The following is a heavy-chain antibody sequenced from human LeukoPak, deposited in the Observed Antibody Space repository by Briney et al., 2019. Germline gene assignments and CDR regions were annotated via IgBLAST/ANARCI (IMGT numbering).Heavy chain of an antibody. CDR3: AKDHPEGDGYNYGAFDI. CDR2: IVDSGVGT. Sequence: GGSLRLSCAASGFTFSTYAMSWVRQAPGKGLEWVSGIVDSGVGTHYTDSVKGRFTISRDKSRNTLYLQMNSLRGEDTTVYYCAKDHPEGDGYNYGAFDIWGQGTMVTVSS. CDR1: GFTFSTYA. J-gene: IGHJ3*02. V-gene: IGHV3-23*01. D-gene: IGHD5-24*01.